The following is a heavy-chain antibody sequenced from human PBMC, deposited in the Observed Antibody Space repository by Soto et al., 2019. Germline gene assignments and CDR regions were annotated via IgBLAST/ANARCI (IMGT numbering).Heavy chain of an antibody. CDR1: GGSISSSSYY. CDR2: IYYSGST. CDR3: ARHGTNGTNDPRDHFDY. J-gene: IGHJ4*02. D-gene: IGHD1-1*01. V-gene: IGHV4-39*01. Sequence: SETLSLTCTVSGGSISSSSYYWGWIRQPPGKGLEWIGSIYYSGSTYYNPSLKSRVTISVDTSKNQFSLKLSSVTAADTAVYYCARHGTNGTNDPRDHFDYWGQGTLVTVSS.